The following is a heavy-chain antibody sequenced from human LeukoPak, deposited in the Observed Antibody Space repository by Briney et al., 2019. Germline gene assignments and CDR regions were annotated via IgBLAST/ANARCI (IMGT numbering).Heavy chain of an antibody. V-gene: IGHV3-30*02. D-gene: IGHD6-13*01. Sequence: GGSLRLSCAASGFTFSSFGMHWVRQAPGKGLEWVAIIWYDGSNKYYADSVKGRFTISRDNSKNTLDLQMNSLRTEDTALYYCAKGSRRYYYYYGMDVWGQGTTVTVSS. CDR1: GFTFSSFG. CDR2: IWYDGSNK. CDR3: AKGSRRYYYYYGMDV. J-gene: IGHJ6*02.